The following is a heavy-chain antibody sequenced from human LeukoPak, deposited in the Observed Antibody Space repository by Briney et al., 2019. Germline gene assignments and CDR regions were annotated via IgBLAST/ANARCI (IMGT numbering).Heavy chain of an antibody. J-gene: IGHJ4*02. CDR3: ARDNYGDYYFDY. V-gene: IGHV3-48*01. CDR1: GFTFSSYS. CDR2: ISSSSRTI. Sequence: GGSLRPSCAASGFTFSSYSMNWVRQAPGKGLEWVSYISSSSRTIYYADSVKGRFTISRDIAKNSLYLQMNSLRAEDTAVYYCARDNYGDYYFDYWGQGTLVTVSS. D-gene: IGHD4-17*01.